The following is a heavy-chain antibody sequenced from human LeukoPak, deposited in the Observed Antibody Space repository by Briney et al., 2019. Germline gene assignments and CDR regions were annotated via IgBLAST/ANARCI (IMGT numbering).Heavy chain of an antibody. Sequence: SETLSLTCTVSGGSISSSSYYWGWIRQPPGKGLEWIGSIYYSGSTYYNPSLKSRVTISVDTSKNQFSLKLSSVTAADTAVYYCARGSVPYVWESSPRVYFDYWGQGTLVTVSS. CDR3: ARGSVPYVWESSPRVYFDY. CDR1: GGSISSSSYY. CDR2: IYYSGST. D-gene: IGHD3-16*01. J-gene: IGHJ4*02. V-gene: IGHV4-39*07.